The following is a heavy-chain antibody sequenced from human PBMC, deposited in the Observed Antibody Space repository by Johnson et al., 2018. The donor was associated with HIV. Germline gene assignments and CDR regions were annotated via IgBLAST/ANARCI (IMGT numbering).Heavy chain of an antibody. D-gene: IGHD6-13*01. V-gene: IGHV3-33*08. CDR1: GFTFFSYG. Sequence: QMLLVESGGGLVQPGRSLRLSCVASGFTFFSYGMHWVRQAPGKGLAWVAVIRYVGSNKYYADSVKGRFTIPRDNSMNTLYLQMTSLRGGDTAVYFCAKGGQQLADPFDIWGQGTLVTVSA. CDR3: AKGGQQLADPFDI. CDR2: IRYVGSNK. J-gene: IGHJ3*02.